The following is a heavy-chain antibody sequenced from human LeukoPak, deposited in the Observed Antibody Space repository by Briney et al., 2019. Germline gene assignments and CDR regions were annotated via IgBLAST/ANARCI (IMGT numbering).Heavy chain of an antibody. CDR2: IKQDGSEK. CDR1: GFTFSSYW. J-gene: IGHJ6*02. D-gene: IGHD4-17*01. V-gene: IGHV3-7*01. Sequence: GGSLRLSCAASGFTFSSYWMSWVRQAPGKGLEWVANIKQDGSEKYYVDSVKGRFTIPRDNAKNSLYLQMNSLRAEDTAVYYCARDWRHDYGDLYYYYGMDVWGQGTTVTVSS. CDR3: ARDWRHDYGDLYYYYGMDV.